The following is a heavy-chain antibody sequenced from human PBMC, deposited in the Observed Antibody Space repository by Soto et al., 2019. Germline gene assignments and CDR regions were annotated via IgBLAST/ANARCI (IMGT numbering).Heavy chain of an antibody. Sequence: SETLSLTCTVSGGSITSDDYHWTWIRQPPGKGLEWIGFIYYSGSYYNPSPKSRVTLSVDTSKNQFSLKLSSVTAADTAVYYCARDLAYCASGSCYTKWGSWGQGTPVTVSS. CDR1: GGSITSDDYH. D-gene: IGHD2-15*01. CDR2: IYYSGS. J-gene: IGHJ5*02. CDR3: ARDLAYCASGSCYTKWGS. V-gene: IGHV4-30-4*01.